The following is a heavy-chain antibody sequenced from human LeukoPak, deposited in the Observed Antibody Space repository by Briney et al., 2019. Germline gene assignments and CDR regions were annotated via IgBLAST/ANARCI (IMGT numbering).Heavy chain of an antibody. J-gene: IGHJ5*02. CDR3: ARGPRFGELLWHWFDP. V-gene: IGHV4-34*01. D-gene: IGHD3-10*01. Sequence: SETLSLTCAVYGGSFSGYYWSWIRQPPGKGLEWIGEINHSGSTNYNPSLKSRVTISVDTSKNQFSLKLSSVTAADTAVYYCARGPRFGELLWHWFDPWGQGTLVTVSS. CDR2: INHSGST. CDR1: GGSFSGYY.